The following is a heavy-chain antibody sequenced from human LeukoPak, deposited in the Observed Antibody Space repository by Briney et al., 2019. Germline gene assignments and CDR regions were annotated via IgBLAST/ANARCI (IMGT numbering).Heavy chain of an antibody. Sequence: GGSLRLSCAASVFTFSSYAMSWVRQAPGKGLEWVSAISGSGGSTYYADSVKGRFTISRDNSKNTLYLQMNSLRAEDTAVYYCAKDRDSSSWGNFDYWGQGTLVTVSS. CDR3: AKDRDSSSWGNFDY. D-gene: IGHD6-13*01. CDR2: ISGSGGST. V-gene: IGHV3-23*01. J-gene: IGHJ4*02. CDR1: VFTFSSYA.